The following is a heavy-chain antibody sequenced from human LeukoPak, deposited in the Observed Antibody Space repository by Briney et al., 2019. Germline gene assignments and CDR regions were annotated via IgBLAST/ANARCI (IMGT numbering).Heavy chain of an antibody. D-gene: IGHD3-3*01. J-gene: IGHJ4*02. CDR3: ASLYGSYYDFWSGDY. CDR2: ISSSSSYI. CDR1: GFTFSSYS. V-gene: IGHV3-21*01. Sequence: PGGSLRLSCAASGFTFSSYSMNWVRQAPGKGLEWVLSISSSSSYIYYADSVKGRFTIPRDNAKNSLYLQMNSLRAEDTAVYYCASLYGSYYDFWSGDYWGQGTLVTVSS.